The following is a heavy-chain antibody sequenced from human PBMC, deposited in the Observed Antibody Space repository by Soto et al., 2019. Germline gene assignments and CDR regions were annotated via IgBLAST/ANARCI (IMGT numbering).Heavy chain of an antibody. J-gene: IGHJ5*02. CDR1: GFTFSSYA. Sequence: GGSLRLSCAASGFTFSSYAMSWVRQAPGKGLEWVSVIYSGGGIYYADSVKGRFTISRDNSKNTVYLQMNSLRAEDTAVYYCARQRWFDAWGQGTPVTVSS. V-gene: IGHV3-66*04. CDR3: ARQRWFDA. CDR2: IYSGGGI.